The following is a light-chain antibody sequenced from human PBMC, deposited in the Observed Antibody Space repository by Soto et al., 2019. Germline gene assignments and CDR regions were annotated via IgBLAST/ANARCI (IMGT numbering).Light chain of an antibody. V-gene: IGLV1-44*01. CDR2: INN. CDR3: SAWDDSLHVWL. J-gene: IGLJ3*02. CDR1: DSNVGSTA. Sequence: QSVLTQPPSASGAPGQRVTISCSGSDSNVGSTAVNWYQQVPGTAPKLLIFINNQRPSGVPDRFSGSKSGTSASLAISGLQAEDDADYSCSAWDDSLHVWLFGGGTKLTVL.